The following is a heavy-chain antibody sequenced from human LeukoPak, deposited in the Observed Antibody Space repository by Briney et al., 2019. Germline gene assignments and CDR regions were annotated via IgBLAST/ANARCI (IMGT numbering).Heavy chain of an antibody. Sequence: GGSLRLSCAASGFTFSNAWMSWVRQAPGKGLEWVGRIKSKTDGGTTDYAAPVKGRFTISRDDSKNTLYLQMNSLKTEDTAVYYCTTASSGWYYAFDIWGQGTTVTVSS. D-gene: IGHD6-19*01. J-gene: IGHJ3*02. V-gene: IGHV3-15*01. CDR2: IKSKTDGGTT. CDR1: GFTFSNAW. CDR3: TTASSGWYYAFDI.